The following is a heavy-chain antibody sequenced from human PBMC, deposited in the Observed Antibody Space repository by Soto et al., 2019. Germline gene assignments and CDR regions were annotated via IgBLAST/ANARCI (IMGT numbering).Heavy chain of an antibody. CDR1: GYTFTSYG. V-gene: IGHV1-18*01. D-gene: IGHD6-19*01. J-gene: IGHJ5*02. CDR3: AREGSSGWYNQNWFDP. Sequence: QVQLVQSGAEVKKPGASVKVSCKASGYTFTSYGFSWVRQAPGQGLEWMGWISAYNGNTNYAQKLQGRVTMTTDTSTSTAYMELRRLRSDDTAVYYCAREGSSGWYNQNWFDPWGQGTLVTVSS. CDR2: ISAYNGNT.